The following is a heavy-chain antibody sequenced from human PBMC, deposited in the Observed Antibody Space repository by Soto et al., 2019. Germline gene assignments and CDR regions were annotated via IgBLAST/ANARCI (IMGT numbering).Heavy chain of an antibody. D-gene: IGHD6-25*01. J-gene: IGHJ4*02. CDR2: ISSSSSYI. CDR3: ARLDRGSLDY. CDR1: RFTFSSHS. Sequence: PGGSLRLSCAASRFTFSSHSMNWVRQAPGKGLEWVSSISSSSSYIYYADSVKGRFTISRDNAKNLVYLQMNSLRAEDTAVYYCARLDRGSLDYWGRGTLVTVSS. V-gene: IGHV3-21*01.